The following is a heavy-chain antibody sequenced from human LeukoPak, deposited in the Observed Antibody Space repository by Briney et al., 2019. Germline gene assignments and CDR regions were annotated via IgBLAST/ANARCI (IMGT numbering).Heavy chain of an antibody. Sequence: PGGSLRLSCAASGFTFSSYAMSWVRQAPGKGLEWVSAISGSGGSTYYADSVKGRFTISRDNSKNTLYLQMNSLRAEDTAAYYCAKTENSGLPGVGATFFDYWGQGTLVTVSS. CDR3: AKTENSGLPGVGATFFDY. J-gene: IGHJ4*02. V-gene: IGHV3-23*01. D-gene: IGHD1-26*01. CDR1: GFTFSSYA. CDR2: ISGSGGST.